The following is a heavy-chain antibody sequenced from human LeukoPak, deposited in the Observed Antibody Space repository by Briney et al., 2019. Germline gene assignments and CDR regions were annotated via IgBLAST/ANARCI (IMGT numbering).Heavy chain of an antibody. CDR3: ARGLLRYFDWLFPKDNWFDP. J-gene: IGHJ5*02. D-gene: IGHD3-9*01. CDR1: GGSFSGYY. CDR2: INRSGST. V-gene: IGHV4-34*01. Sequence: PSETLSLTCAVYGGSFSGYYWSWIRQPPGKGLEWIGEINRSGSTNYNPSLKSRVTISVDTSKNQFSLKLSSVTAADTAVYYCARGLLRYFDWLFPKDNWFDPWGQGTLVTVSS.